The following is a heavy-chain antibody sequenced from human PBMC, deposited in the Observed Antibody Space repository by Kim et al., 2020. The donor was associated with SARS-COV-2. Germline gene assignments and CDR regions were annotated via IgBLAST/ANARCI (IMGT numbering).Heavy chain of an antibody. CDR3: ARERLFYFDY. J-gene: IGHJ4*02. CDR1: GGSISSYY. V-gene: IGHV4-59*01. CDR2: IYYSGST. Sequence: SETLSLTCTVSGGSISSYYWSWIRQPPGKGLEWIGYIYYSGSTNYNPSLKSRVTISVDTSKNQFSLKLSSVTAADTAVYYCARERLFYFDYWGQGTLVTVSS.